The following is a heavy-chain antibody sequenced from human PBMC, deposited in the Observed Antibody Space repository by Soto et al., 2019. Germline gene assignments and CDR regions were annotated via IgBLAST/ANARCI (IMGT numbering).Heavy chain of an antibody. Sequence: PSETLSITCTVSGDFISYDSWAWLRQSAGKGLEWIGRVYRTGTIFYNPSLKSRGTMSVDTAKNQFSLKLTSVNAADTAVYYCAIFVFRRNPRAFDLRCPRRLVT. CDR2: VYRTGTI. CDR1: GDFISYDS. CDR3: AIFVFRRNPRAFDL. J-gene: IGHJ5*02. V-gene: IGHV4-4*07. D-gene: IGHD1-26*01.